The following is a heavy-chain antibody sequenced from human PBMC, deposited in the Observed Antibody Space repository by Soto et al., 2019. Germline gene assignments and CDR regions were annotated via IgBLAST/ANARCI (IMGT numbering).Heavy chain of an antibody. V-gene: IGHV1-2*04. D-gene: IGHD5-12*01. J-gene: IGHJ4*02. CDR2: LNPNSGGT. CDR3: ARGMATISTDY. Sequence: ASVKVSCKASGYTFTGYYMHWVRQAPGQELEWMGWLNPNSGGTNFAQKFQGWVTMTRDTSISTAYMELSRLRSDDTAVYYCARGMATISTDYWGQGTLVTSPQ. CDR1: GYTFTGYY.